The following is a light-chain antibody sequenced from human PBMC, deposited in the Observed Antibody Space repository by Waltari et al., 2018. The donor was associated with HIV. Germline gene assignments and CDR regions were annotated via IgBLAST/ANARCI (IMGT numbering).Light chain of an antibody. CDR1: NSNIGSNT. CDR3: AAWDDRLNGRHVV. CDR2: LND. Sequence: QSVLTQPPSVSGTPGQRVTISCSGSNSNIGSNTVNWYQQLPGTAPKVRIYLNDQRPSGVPDRFSGSKSGTSASLTISGLQSEDEADYYCAAWDDRLNGRHVVFGGGTKLSVL. J-gene: IGLJ2*01. V-gene: IGLV1-44*01.